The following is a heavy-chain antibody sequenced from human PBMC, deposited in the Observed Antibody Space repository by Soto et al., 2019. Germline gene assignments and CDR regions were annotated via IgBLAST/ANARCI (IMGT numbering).Heavy chain of an antibody. V-gene: IGHV3-66*01. CDR1: GLTVNDNY. CDR3: VRVTPAHDYYGLDV. CDR2: IYAGGST. J-gene: IGHJ6*02. Sequence: EMNLVESGGGLVQPGGSLKLSCVASGLTVNDNYMSWVRQAPGKGLEWVSIIYAGGSTYYADSVKDRFTISRDSSKNTLFLQMNSVREEDTAVYFCVRVTPAHDYYGLDVWGQGTMVTVSS.